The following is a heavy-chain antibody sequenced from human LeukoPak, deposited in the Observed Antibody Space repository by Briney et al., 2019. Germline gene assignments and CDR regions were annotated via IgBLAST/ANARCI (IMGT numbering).Heavy chain of an antibody. D-gene: IGHD2-2*01. Sequence: GASVKVSCKASGYTFTSYGISWVRQAPGQGLEWMGWISAYNGNTNYAQKLQGRVTMTTDTSTSTAYMELRSLRSDDTAVYYCARTRSVPAATGPDRQQNWFDPWGQGTLVTVSS. CDR3: ARTRSVPAATGPDRQQNWFDP. J-gene: IGHJ5*02. CDR2: ISAYNGNT. CDR1: GYTFTSYG. V-gene: IGHV1-18*01.